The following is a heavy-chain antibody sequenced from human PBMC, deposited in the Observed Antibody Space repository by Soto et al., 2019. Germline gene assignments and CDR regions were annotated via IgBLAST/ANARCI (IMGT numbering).Heavy chain of an antibody. CDR1: GFTVSSNY. CDR3: ARVSLLTVYYTDFDY. V-gene: IGHV3-53*01. Sequence: GGSLRLSCAASGFTVSSNYMSWVRQAPGKGLEWVSVIYSGGSTYYADSVKGRFTISRHNSKNTLYLQMNSLRAEDTAVYYCARVSLLTVYYTDFDYWRQGTLVTVSS. CDR2: IYSGGST. D-gene: IGHD3-9*01. J-gene: IGHJ4*02.